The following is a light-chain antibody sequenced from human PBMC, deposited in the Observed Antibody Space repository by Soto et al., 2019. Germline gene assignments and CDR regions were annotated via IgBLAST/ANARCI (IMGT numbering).Light chain of an antibody. V-gene: IGLV2-23*01. CDR2: EAS. CDR1: STDVGNYNL. J-gene: IGLJ1*01. Sequence: QSVLTQPASVSGSPGQSITISCTGTSTDVGNYNLVSWYQQHPGKAPKLVIYEASKRPSGVSNRLSASKSGNTASLTISGLRAEDEADYYCCSYAGSSTYVFGTGTKVTVL. CDR3: CSYAGSSTYV.